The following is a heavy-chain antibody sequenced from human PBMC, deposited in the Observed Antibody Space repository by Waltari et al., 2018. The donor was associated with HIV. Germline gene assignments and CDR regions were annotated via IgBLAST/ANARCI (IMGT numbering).Heavy chain of an antibody. J-gene: IGHJ5*02. V-gene: IGHV1-8*01. CDR2: MNPNRGKP. CDR3: ARGPRWFDP. Sequence: QVQLVQSGAEVKKPGASVKVSCKASGYTFTSYDINWVRQATGTGLEWMGWMNPNRGKPGYAQKFQGRVTMTRNTSISTAYMEPSSLRSEDTAVYYCARGPRWFDPWGQGTLVTVSS. CDR1: GYTFTSYD.